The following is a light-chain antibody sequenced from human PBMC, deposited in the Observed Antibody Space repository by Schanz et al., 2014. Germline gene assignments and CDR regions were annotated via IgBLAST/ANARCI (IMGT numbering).Light chain of an antibody. J-gene: IGKJ2*01. V-gene: IGKV3-11*01. CDR3: QQYNNWPFT. CDR1: QSVSSY. Sequence: EIVLTQSPATLSLSPGERATLSCRASQSVSSYLAWYQQKPGQAPRLLIYDASNRATGIPARFSGSGSGTDFTLTISSLEPEDFAVYYCQQYNNWPFTFGQGTKLEI. CDR2: DAS.